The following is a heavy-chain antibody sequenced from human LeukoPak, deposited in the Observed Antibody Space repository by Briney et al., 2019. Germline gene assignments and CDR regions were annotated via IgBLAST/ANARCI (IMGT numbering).Heavy chain of an antibody. CDR2: ISGSGAGT. CDR3: AKMVREFYTISYYFDY. J-gene: IGHJ4*02. V-gene: IGHV3-23*01. D-gene: IGHD2-8*01. CDR1: GFTFSGCA. Sequence: GGSLRLSCAASGFTFSGCAMNWVRQAPGKGLEWVSGISGSGAGTYYADSVKGRFTISRDNSKNTLYLQMNSLRADDTAVYYCAKMVREFYTISYYFDYWGQGTLVTVSS.